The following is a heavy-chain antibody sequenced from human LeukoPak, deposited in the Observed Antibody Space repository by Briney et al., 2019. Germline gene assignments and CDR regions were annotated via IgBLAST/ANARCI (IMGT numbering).Heavy chain of an antibody. CDR3: ARGAANYYDSSGRFDY. D-gene: IGHD3-22*01. V-gene: IGHV3-30*04. CDR2: ISYGGSNI. CDR1: GFTFSSYA. J-gene: IGHJ4*02. Sequence: GGSLRLSCAASGFTFSSYAMHWVRQAPGKGLEWVAVISYGGSNIYYADSVKGRFTISRDNSKNTLYLQMNSLRAEDTAVYYCARGAANYYDSSGRFDYWGQGTLVTVSS.